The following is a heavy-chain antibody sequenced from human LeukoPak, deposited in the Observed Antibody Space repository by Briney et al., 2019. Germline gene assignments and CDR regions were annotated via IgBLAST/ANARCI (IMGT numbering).Heavy chain of an antibody. D-gene: IGHD3-10*01. J-gene: IGHJ4*02. Sequence: ASVKVSCKASGYTFTGYYMHWVRQAPGQGLEWMGLINPSGGSTNYAQKFQGRVTMTRDTSISTAYMELSRLRSDDTAVYYCASFYYGSGSYYNVNYWGQGTLVTVSS. CDR2: INPSGGST. CDR1: GYTFTGYY. V-gene: IGHV1-2*02. CDR3: ASFYYGSGSYYNVNY.